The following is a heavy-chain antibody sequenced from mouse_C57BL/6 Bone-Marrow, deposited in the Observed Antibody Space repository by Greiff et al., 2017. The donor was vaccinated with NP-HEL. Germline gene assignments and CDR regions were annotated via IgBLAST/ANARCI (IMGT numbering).Heavy chain of an antibody. CDR3: AGYYGSTSYWYFDV. CDR1: GFTFSNYA. Sequence: EVNLVESGGGLVKPGGSLKLSCAASGFTFSNYAMSWVRQTPEKRLEWVATISDGGSYTYYPDNVKGRFTISRDNAKNNLYLQMSHLKSEDTAMYYCAGYYGSTSYWYFDVWGTGTTVTVSS. J-gene: IGHJ1*03. CDR2: ISDGGSYT. D-gene: IGHD1-1*01. V-gene: IGHV5-4*03.